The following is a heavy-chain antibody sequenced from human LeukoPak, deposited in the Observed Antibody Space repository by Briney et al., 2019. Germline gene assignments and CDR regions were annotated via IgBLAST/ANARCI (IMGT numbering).Heavy chain of an antibody. CDR3: AKDLTYYYDSTGYYFDY. D-gene: IGHD3-22*01. V-gene: IGHV3-23*01. CDR1: GFTFSSSA. CDR2: ISNNGGYT. J-gene: IGHJ4*02. Sequence: PGGSLRLSCAASGFTFSSSAMSWVRQAPGKGLEWVSAISNNGGYTYYADSVQGRFTISRDNSKSTLCLRMNSLRAEDTAVYYCAKDLTYYYDSTGYYFDYWGQGTLVTVSS.